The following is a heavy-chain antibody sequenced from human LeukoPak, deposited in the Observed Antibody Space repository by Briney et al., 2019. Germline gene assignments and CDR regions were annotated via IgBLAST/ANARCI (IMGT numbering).Heavy chain of an antibody. CDR3: AKSGAYYYGSGSYPDY. V-gene: IGHV3-30*04. CDR2: ISYDGSNK. D-gene: IGHD3-10*01. Sequence: GGSLRLSCAASGFTFSSYAMHWVRQAPGKGLEWVAVISYDGSNKYYADSVKGRFTISRDNSKNTLYLQMNSLRAEDTAVYYCAKSGAYYYGSGSYPDYWGQGTLVTVSS. J-gene: IGHJ4*02. CDR1: GFTFSSYA.